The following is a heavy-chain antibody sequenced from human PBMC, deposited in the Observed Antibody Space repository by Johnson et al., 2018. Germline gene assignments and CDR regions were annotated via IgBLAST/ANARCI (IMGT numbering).Heavy chain of an antibody. CDR2: ISWNSGSI. J-gene: IGHJ3*02. CDR1: GFTFDDYA. Sequence: VQLVDSGGGLVQPGRSLRLSCAASGFTFDDYAMHWVRQAPGKGLEWVSGISWNSGSIGYADSVKGRFTISRDNAKNSLYLQMNSLRAECTALYYCAKDMQVIGYSWGPHEAFDIWVQVTMVTVSS. V-gene: IGHV3-9*01. CDR3: AKDMQVIGYSWGPHEAFDI. D-gene: IGHD3-16*02.